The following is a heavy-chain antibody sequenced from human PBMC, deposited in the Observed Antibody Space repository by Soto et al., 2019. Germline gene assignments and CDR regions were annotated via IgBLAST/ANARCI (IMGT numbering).Heavy chain of an antibody. CDR3: TTEPGVHYYDSSGYYWPDGMDV. D-gene: IGHD3-22*01. CDR1: GFTFSNAW. Sequence: GGSLRLSCAASGFTFSNAWMSWVRQAPGKGLEWVGRIKSKTDGGTTDYAAPVKGRFTISRDDSKNTLYLQMNSLKTEDTAVYYCTTEPGVHYYDSSGYYWPDGMDVWGQGTTVTVSS. CDR2: IKSKTDGGTT. V-gene: IGHV3-15*01. J-gene: IGHJ6*02.